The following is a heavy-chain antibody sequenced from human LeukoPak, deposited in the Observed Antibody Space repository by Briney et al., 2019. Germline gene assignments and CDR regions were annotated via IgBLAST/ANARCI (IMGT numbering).Heavy chain of an antibody. D-gene: IGHD3-10*01. CDR2: INPNSGGT. CDR1: GYTFTGYY. CDR3: ARDSYYYGSGSYEY. V-gene: IGHV1-2*02. Sequence: GASVKVSCKASGYTFTGYYMHWVRQAPGQGLEWMGWINPNSGGTNYAQKFQGRVTMTRDTSISTAYMELSRLRSDDTAVYYCARDSYYYGSGSYEYRGQGTLVTVSS. J-gene: IGHJ4*02.